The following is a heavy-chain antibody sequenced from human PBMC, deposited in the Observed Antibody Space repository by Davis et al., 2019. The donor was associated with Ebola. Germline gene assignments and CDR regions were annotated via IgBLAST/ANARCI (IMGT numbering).Heavy chain of an antibody. V-gene: IGHV4-59*08. J-gene: IGHJ6*04. CDR1: GGSISSYY. Sequence: SETLSLTCTASGGSISSYYWSWIRQPPGKGLEWIGYIYYSGSTNYNPSLKSRVTISVDTSKNQFTLKLSSVTAADTAVYYCSRTIFGVVINYGMDVWGKGTTVTVSS. CDR3: SRTIFGVVINYGMDV. CDR2: IYYSGST. D-gene: IGHD3-3*01.